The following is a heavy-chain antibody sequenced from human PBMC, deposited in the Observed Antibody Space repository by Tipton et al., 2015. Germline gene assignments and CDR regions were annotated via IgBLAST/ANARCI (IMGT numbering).Heavy chain of an antibody. V-gene: IGHV3-15*07. CDR2: IKTKGSGGAT. CDR3: ATGHKDVAASGTW. Sequence: SLRLSCVGSGFTFKNAWMTWVRQAPGKGLDWVGHIKTKGSGGATDYAAPVKGRFIISRDDSINTLYLQMNGLKTDDTAVYYCATGHKDVAASGTWGGQGTLVTVSS. CDR1: GFTFKNAW. J-gene: IGHJ4*02. D-gene: IGHD6-13*01.